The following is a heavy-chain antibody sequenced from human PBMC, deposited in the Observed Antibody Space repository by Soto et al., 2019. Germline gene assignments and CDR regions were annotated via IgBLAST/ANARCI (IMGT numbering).Heavy chain of an antibody. CDR3: ANAPGPSKVVGYFDY. J-gene: IGHJ4*02. V-gene: IGHV3-23*01. Sequence: EVQLLESGGGLVQPGGSLRLSCAASGFTFSSYAMSWVRQAPGQGLEWVSAISGSGGSTYYADSVKGRFTISRDNSKNTLYLQMNSLRAEDTAVDYCANAPGPSKVVGYFDYWGQVTLVTVSS. CDR2: ISGSGGST. D-gene: IGHD3-16*02. CDR1: GFTFSSYA.